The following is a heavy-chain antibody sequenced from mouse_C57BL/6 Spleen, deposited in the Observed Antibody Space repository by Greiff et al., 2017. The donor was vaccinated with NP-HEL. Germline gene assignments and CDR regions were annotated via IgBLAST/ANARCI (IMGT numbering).Heavy chain of an antibody. J-gene: IGHJ3*01. CDR3: TGHYYGSSSWFAY. CDR2: IDPETGGT. CDR1: GYTFTDYE. D-gene: IGHD1-1*01. Sequence: HVQLQESGAELVRPGASVTLSCKASGYTFTDYEMHWVKQTPVHGLEWIGAIDPETGGTAYNQKFKGKAILTADKSSSTAYMELRSLTSEDSAVYYCTGHYYGSSSWFAYWGQGTLVTVSA. V-gene: IGHV1-15*01.